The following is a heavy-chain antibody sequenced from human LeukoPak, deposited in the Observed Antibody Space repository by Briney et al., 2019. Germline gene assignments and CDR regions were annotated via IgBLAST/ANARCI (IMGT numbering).Heavy chain of an antibody. D-gene: IGHD6-25*01. Sequence: PSGTLSLTCAVSGGSISSSNWWSWVRQPPGKGLEWVANIKQDGSEKYYVDSVKGRFTISRDNAKNSLYLQMNSLRAEDTAVYYCARGGPYYYYYMDVWGKGTTVTVSS. CDR2: IKQDGSEK. V-gene: IGHV3-7*01. CDR1: GGSISSSNW. J-gene: IGHJ6*03. CDR3: ARGGPYYYYYMDV.